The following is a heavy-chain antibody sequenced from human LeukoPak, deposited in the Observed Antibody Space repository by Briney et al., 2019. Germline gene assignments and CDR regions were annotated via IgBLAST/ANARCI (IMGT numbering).Heavy chain of an antibody. CDR2: IYTGGNT. V-gene: IGHV3-66*01. J-gene: IGHJ4*02. Sequence: GGSLRLSCAASGFSVSSNYMSWVRQAPGKGLEWVSLIYTGGNTYYADSVKGRFTLSRDNSKNTVYLQMNSLRVEDTAMYYCASISDLLYYFDFWGQGTLVTVSS. CDR1: GFSVSSNY. CDR3: ASISDLLYYFDF.